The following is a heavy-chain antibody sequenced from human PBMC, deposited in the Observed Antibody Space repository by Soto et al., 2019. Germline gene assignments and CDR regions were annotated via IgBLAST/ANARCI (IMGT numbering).Heavy chain of an antibody. V-gene: IGHV1-18*01. J-gene: IGHJ3*02. CDR1: GYTFTSYG. CDR3: ARDGTKQWLVRDALDI. Sequence: ASVKVSCKASGYTFTSYGISWVRQAPGQGLEWMGWISAYNGNTNYAQKLQGRVTMTTDTSTSTAYMELRSLRSDDTAVYYCARDGTKQWLVRDALDIWGQGTMVTVSS. D-gene: IGHD6-19*01. CDR2: ISAYNGNT.